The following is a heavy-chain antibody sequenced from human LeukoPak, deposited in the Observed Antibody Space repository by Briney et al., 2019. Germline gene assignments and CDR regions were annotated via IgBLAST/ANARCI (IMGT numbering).Heavy chain of an antibody. CDR3: ARDLGYYYGSGSQTLYYYYYGMDV. CDR1: GYTFTSYG. D-gene: IGHD3-10*01. V-gene: IGHV1-18*01. CDR2: ISAYNGNT. Sequence: ASVKVSCKASGYTFTSYGISWVRQAPGQGLEWMGWISAYNGNTDYAQKLQGRVTMTTDTSTSTAYMELRSLRSDDTAVYYCARDLGYYYGSGSQTLYYYYYGMDVWGQGTTVTVSS. J-gene: IGHJ6*02.